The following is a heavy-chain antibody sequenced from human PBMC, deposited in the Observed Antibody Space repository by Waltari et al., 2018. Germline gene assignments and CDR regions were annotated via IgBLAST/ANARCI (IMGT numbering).Heavy chain of an antibody. CDR2: IYTSGST. Sequence: QVQLQESGPGLVKPSQTLSLTCTVSGGSISSGSYYWSWIRQPAGKGLEWIGYIYTSGSTNYNPSLKGRVTISVDTAKNQFSLKLSSVTAADTAVYYCARRFKSGGAFDIWGQGTMVTVSS. CDR3: ARRFKSGGAFDI. V-gene: IGHV4-61*09. J-gene: IGHJ3*02. CDR1: GGSISSGSYY. D-gene: IGHD5-12*01.